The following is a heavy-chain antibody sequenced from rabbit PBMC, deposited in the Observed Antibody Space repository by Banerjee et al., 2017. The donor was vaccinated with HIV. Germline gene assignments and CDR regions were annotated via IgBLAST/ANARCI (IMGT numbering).Heavy chain of an antibody. CDR3: ARDFDL. V-gene: IGHV1S45*01. CDR1: GFSFSSSYW. J-gene: IGHJ4*01. CDR2: IYTGSSGTT. Sequence: QEQLVESGGGLVQPEGSLTLTCTASGFSFSSSYWICWVRQAPGEGLEWIGYIYTGSSGTTDYASWANGRFTISKTSSTTVTLQMTSLTAADTATYFCARDFDLWGQGTLVTVS.